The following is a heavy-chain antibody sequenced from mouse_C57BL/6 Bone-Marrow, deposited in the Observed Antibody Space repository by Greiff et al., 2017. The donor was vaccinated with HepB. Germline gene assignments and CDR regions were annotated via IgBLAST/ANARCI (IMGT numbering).Heavy chain of an antibody. Sequence: VQLQQSGPGLVKPSQSLSLTCSVTGYSITSGYYWNWIRQFPGNKLEWMGYISYDGSNNYNPSLKNRISITRDTSKNQFVLKLNSVTTEDTATYYCATYEKAYWGQGTLVTVSA. V-gene: IGHV3-6*01. D-gene: IGHD2-3*01. J-gene: IGHJ3*01. CDR1: GYSITSGYY. CDR2: ISYDGSN. CDR3: ATYEKAY.